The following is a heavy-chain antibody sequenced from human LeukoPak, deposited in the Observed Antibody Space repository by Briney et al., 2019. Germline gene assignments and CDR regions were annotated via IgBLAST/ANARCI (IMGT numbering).Heavy chain of an antibody. D-gene: IGHD6-13*01. CDR3: ASRPPSSIAAAVIFDP. CDR2: IYTSGST. V-gene: IGHV4-61*05. CDR1: GGSISSSSYY. Sequence: SETLSLTCTVSGGSISSSSYYWGWIRQPPGKGLEWIGRIYTSGSTNYNPSLKSRVTMSVDTSKNQFSLKLSSVTAADTAVYYCASRPPSSIAAAVIFDPWGQGTLVTVSS. J-gene: IGHJ5*02.